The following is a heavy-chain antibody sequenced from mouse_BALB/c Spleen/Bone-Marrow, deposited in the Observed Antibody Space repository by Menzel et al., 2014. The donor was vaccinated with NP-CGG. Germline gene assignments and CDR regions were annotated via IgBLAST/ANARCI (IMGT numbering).Heavy chain of an antibody. CDR2: IYPGSGST. Sequence: VKLVESGPELVKPGASVKMSCKASGYTFTDYVISWVKQRTGQGLEWIGEIYPGSGSTYYNEKFKGKATLTADESSNTAYMQLSSLTSEDSAVYFCARYYDYDWYFDVWGAGTTVTVSS. D-gene: IGHD2-4*01. V-gene: IGHV1-77*01. CDR1: GYTFTDYV. CDR3: ARYYDYDWYFDV. J-gene: IGHJ1*01.